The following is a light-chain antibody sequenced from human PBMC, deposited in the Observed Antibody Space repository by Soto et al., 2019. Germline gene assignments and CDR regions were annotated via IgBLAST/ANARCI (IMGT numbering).Light chain of an antibody. Sequence: QSVLTQPPSASGTPGQRVTITCSGSSSNIGRNTVNWYQQLPGTAPKLLIYSNNQRPSGVPDRFSGSKSGTSASLAISGLQSEDEADYYCAPWDDNLNGPLFGGGTQLTVL. CDR3: APWDDNLNGPL. CDR2: SNN. CDR1: SSNIGRNT. J-gene: IGLJ2*01. V-gene: IGLV1-44*01.